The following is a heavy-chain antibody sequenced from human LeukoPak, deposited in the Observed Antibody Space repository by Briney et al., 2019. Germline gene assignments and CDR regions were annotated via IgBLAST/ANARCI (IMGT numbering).Heavy chain of an antibody. D-gene: IGHD2-2*01. Sequence: RGCLRLSCAASGFTSCSYGMRWVRAAPGKGLEWGAFIRYDGSNKYYADPEKGRFTISRDNSKTTLYLQMGSLRAEDMAVYYCARVVPAAMRTSYYMDVWGKGTTVTVSS. CDR1: GFTSCSYG. CDR3: ARVVPAAMRTSYYMDV. CDR2: IRYDGSNK. V-gene: IGHV3-30*02. J-gene: IGHJ6*03.